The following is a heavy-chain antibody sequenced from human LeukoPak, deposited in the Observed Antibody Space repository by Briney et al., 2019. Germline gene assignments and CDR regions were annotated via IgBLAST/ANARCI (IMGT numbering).Heavy chain of an antibody. Sequence: GGSLRLSCAASGFTVSSNYMSWVRQAPGKGLEWVGRIKSKGTGGTTDYAAPVKGRFTISRDDLKNTLYLQMNSLKTEDTAVYYCTRHASVFLDYWGQGTLVTVSS. CDR1: GFTVSSNY. V-gene: IGHV3-15*01. D-gene: IGHD6-6*01. CDR3: TRHASVFLDY. CDR2: IKSKGTGGTT. J-gene: IGHJ4*02.